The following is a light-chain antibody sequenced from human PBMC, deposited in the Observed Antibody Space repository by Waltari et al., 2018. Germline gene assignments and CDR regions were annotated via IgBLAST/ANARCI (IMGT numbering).Light chain of an antibody. J-gene: IGLJ2*01. V-gene: IGLV2-14*03. Sequence: QSALTQPASVSGSPGQSITISCTGTSSDVGAYNDISWYQQHPGKAPKLMIYDVSNRPSGVSDRFSGSKSGNSASLTISGLQAEDEADYYCSSYTNSNTLVFGGGTNLTVL. CDR1: SSDVGAYND. CDR3: SSYTNSNTLV. CDR2: DVS.